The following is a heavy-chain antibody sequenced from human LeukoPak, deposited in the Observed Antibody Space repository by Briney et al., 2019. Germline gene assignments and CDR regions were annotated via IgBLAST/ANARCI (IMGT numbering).Heavy chain of an antibody. Sequence: GGSLRLSCAASGFTFSSYSMNWVRQAPGKGLEWVANIKQDESEKYYVDSVKGRFTISRDNARNSLYLQMNSLRAEDTAIYYCVRDKIVGASNFDYWGQGTLVTVSS. J-gene: IGHJ4*02. CDR1: GFTFSSYS. D-gene: IGHD1-26*01. CDR2: IKQDESEK. V-gene: IGHV3-7*01. CDR3: VRDKIVGASNFDY.